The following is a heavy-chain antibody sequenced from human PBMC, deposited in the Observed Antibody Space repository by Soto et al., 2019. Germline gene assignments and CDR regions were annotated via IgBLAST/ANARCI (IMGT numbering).Heavy chain of an antibody. CDR3: ARDSGSYGFAH. J-gene: IGHJ4*02. V-gene: IGHV1-2*04. D-gene: IGHD1-26*01. Sequence: ASVKVSCKASGYTFTGYYMNWVRQAPGQGLEWMGWINPNTGGTNYAQKFQGWVTMTRDTSISTVYMEVSRLKSDDTAVYYCARDSGSYGFAHWGQGTLVTVPS. CDR1: GYTFTGYY. CDR2: INPNTGGT.